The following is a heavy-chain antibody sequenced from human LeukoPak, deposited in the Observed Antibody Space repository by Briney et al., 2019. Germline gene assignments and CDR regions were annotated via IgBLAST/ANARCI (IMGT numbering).Heavy chain of an antibody. Sequence: PGRSLRLSCAASGFTFDVYAMHWVRQGPGKGLEWVAATSSSDPGTYHADSVRGRFTISRDNSRNTLYLQMNRLRVEDAAVYYCARAPVTSCRGAFCYPFDYWGQGTLVTVSS. CDR2: TSSSDPGT. V-gene: IGHV3-23*01. CDR3: ARAPVTSCRGAFCYPFDY. D-gene: IGHD2-15*01. J-gene: IGHJ4*02. CDR1: GFTFDVYA.